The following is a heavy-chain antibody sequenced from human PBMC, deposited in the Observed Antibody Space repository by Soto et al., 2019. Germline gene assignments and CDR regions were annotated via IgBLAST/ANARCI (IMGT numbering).Heavy chain of an antibody. CDR2: MNPNNGNT. D-gene: IGHD3-22*01. CDR3: ATALVRGFRRAWGVDS. Sequence: ASVKVSCKASGYTFTSYDINWVRQATGQGLEWMGCMNPNNGNTAYAQKFQGRVTMTWDTSINTAYMELSGLRSEDTAVYFCATALVRGFRRAWGVDSWGQGSLVTVSS. CDR1: GYTFTSYD. V-gene: IGHV1-8*01. J-gene: IGHJ4*02.